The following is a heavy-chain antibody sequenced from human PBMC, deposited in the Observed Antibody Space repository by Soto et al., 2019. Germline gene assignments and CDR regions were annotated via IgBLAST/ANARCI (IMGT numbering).Heavy chain of an antibody. Sequence: PSETLSLTCTVSGGSISSSSYYWGWIRQPPGKGLEWIGEIYHSGSTNYNPSLKSRVTISVDKSKNQFSLKLSSVTAADTAVYYCARDAFDIWGQGTMVTVSS. CDR1: GGSISSSSYY. CDR3: ARDAFDI. CDR2: IYHSGST. J-gene: IGHJ3*02. V-gene: IGHV4-39*07.